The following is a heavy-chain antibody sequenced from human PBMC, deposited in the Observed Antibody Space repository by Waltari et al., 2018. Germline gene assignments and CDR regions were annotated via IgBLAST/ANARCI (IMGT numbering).Heavy chain of an antibody. CDR1: GYTFTGYY. Sequence: QVQLVQSGAAVKKPGASVQVSCKASGYTFTGYYIHWVRKAPGQVLEGMGWINPNSGGTNYAQKFQGRVTMTRDTSISTAYMELSRLRSDDTAVYYCARDLPYYYDSRPLGYWGQGTLVTVSS. J-gene: IGHJ4*02. V-gene: IGHV1-2*02. CDR2: INPNSGGT. D-gene: IGHD3-22*01. CDR3: ARDLPYYYDSRPLGY.